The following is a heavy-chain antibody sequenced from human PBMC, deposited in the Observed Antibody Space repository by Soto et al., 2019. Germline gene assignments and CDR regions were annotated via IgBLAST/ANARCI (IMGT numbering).Heavy chain of an antibody. D-gene: IGHD5-18*01. J-gene: IGHJ4*02. CDR1: GGTFSSQG. CDR2: FIAMLGTP. V-gene: IGHV1-69*13. CDR3: ARGAMANFDY. Sequence: SVKVSCKASGGTFSSQGIAWVRQAPGQGLEWMGGFIAMLGTPTYAKKVQGRATISADESLTSSYLELRSLRSEDTGVYFCARGAMANFDYWGQGTVVTVSS.